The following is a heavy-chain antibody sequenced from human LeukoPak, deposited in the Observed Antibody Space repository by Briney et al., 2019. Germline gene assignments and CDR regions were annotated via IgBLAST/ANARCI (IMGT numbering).Heavy chain of an antibody. V-gene: IGHV3-21*01. CDR1: GFTFSSYS. Sequence: GGSLRLSCAASGFTFSSYSMNWVRQAPGKGLEWVSSISSSSSYIYYADSVKGQFTISRDNAKNSLYLQMNSLRAEDTAVYYCARERYYDSSGYTAFDVWGQGTMVTVSS. J-gene: IGHJ3*01. D-gene: IGHD3-22*01. CDR2: ISSSSSYI. CDR3: ARERYYDSSGYTAFDV.